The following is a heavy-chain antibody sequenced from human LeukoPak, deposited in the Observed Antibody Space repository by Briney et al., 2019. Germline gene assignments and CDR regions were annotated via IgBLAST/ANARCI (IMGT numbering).Heavy chain of an antibody. CDR3: ASMVRGVNLH. V-gene: IGHV4-59*08. CDR1: GGSISSYY. CDR2: IYYSGST. D-gene: IGHD3-10*01. J-gene: IGHJ4*02. Sequence: XETLSLTCTVSGGSISSYYWSWIRQPPGKGLEWIGYIYYSGSTNYNPSLKSRVTISVDTSKNQFSLKLSSVTAADTAVYYCASMVRGVNLHWGQGTLVTVSS.